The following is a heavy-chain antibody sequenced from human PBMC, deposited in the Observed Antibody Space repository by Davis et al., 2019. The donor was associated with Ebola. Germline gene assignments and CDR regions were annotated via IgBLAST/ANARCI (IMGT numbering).Heavy chain of an antibody. Sequence: AASVKVSCKASGYTFTDYIINWVRQAPGQGLEWMGSINPNTGNPTYAQGFTGRFVFSLDTSASTAYLQISSLRPEDTAVYYCTRVRVVVGCLVCGRWFYPWGQGTLVTVSS. CDR1: GYTFTDYI. V-gene: IGHV7-4-1*02. CDR3: TRVRVVVGCLVCGRWFYP. J-gene: IGHJ5*02. D-gene: IGHD2-21*01. CDR2: INPNTGNP.